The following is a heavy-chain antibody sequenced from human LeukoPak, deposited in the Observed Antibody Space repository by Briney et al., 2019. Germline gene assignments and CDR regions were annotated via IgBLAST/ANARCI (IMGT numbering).Heavy chain of an antibody. J-gene: IGHJ4*02. CDR2: ISAYNGNT. CDR3: ARDPGYYDSSGQTGSFDY. V-gene: IGHV1-18*01. CDR1: GYTFTSYG. D-gene: IGHD3-22*01. Sequence: ASVKVSCKASGYTFTSYGISWVRQAPGQGLEWMGWISAYNGNTNYAQKLQGRVTMTTDTSTSTAHLELRSLRSDDTAVYYCARDPGYYDSSGQTGSFDYWGQGTLVTVSS.